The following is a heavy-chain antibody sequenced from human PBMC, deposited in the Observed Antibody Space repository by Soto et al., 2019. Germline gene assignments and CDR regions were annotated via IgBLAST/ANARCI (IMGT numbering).Heavy chain of an antibody. CDR2: ISSRASTI. D-gene: IGHD2-8*01. CDR3: ASGTNGAFFVY. J-gene: IGHJ4*02. Sequence: QVQLVESGGGLVKPGGSLRLSCAASGFTFSNYYMSWIRQAPGKGLEWVSYISSRASTIFYADSVKGRITISRDNVKNSRYLQMNSLRAEDTAVYYCASGTNGAFFVYWGQGILVAVSS. CDR1: GFTFSNYY. V-gene: IGHV3-11*01.